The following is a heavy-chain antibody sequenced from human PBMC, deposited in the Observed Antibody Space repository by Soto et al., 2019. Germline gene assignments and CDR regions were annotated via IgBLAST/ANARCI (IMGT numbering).Heavy chain of an antibody. D-gene: IGHD6-13*01. CDR2: IKKDGSEQ. CDR1: GFTFSDYW. Sequence: EVHMVESGGGLVQPGGSLRLSCTASGFTFSDYWMTWVRQAPGKGLEWVASIKKDGSEQSFVDSVKGRFTTSRDNAKNSLSLHMSSLRDEDTAVYYCVRRAAVVGLDYWGQGTLVTVSS. V-gene: IGHV3-7*01. J-gene: IGHJ4*02. CDR3: VRRAAVVGLDY.